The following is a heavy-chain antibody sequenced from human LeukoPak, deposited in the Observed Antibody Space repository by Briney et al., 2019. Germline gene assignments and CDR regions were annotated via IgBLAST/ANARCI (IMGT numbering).Heavy chain of an antibody. Sequence: SETLSLTCTVSGGSFRGDYYWAWIRPPPGKGLEWIGSIYSGGRIYYNPSLKSRVTILVDTSKNQFSLKLSSVTAADTAVYYCARVGQLAFDYWGQGTLVTVSS. D-gene: IGHD2-2*01. CDR1: GGSFRGDYY. J-gene: IGHJ4*02. CDR2: IYSGGRI. CDR3: ARVGQLAFDY. V-gene: IGHV4-39*07.